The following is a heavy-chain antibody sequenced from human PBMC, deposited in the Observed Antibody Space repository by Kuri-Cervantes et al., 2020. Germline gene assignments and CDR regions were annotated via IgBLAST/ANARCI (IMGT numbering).Heavy chain of an antibody. CDR2: INHSGST. CDR1: GGSLSGYY. Sequence: LRVSCAVYGGSLSGYYWSWIRQPPGKGLEWIGEINHSGSTKYNPSLKSRVTISVDTSKNQFSLKLRSVTAADTAVYYCARGRGFSRGTPEYWGQGSLVTVSS. D-gene: IGHD6-13*01. J-gene: IGHJ4*02. V-gene: IGHV4-34*01. CDR3: ARGRGFSRGTPEY.